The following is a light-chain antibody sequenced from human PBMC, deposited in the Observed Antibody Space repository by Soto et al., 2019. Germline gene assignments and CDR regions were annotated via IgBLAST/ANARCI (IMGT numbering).Light chain of an antibody. Sequence: DIQMTQSPSSLSASVGDRVTITCRASQGISKYLAWYQQKPGKVPKLLIYDASTLQSGVPSRFSGSASGTYFTLTISSLQPEDVAVYYCQEYDIGPLTFGGGTKVEIK. J-gene: IGKJ4*01. CDR3: QEYDIGPLT. CDR2: DAS. V-gene: IGKV1-27*01. CDR1: QGISKY.